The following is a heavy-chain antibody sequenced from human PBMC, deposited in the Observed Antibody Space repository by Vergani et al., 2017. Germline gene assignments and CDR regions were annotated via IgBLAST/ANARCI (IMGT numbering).Heavy chain of an antibody. CDR3: ARDSDEIWGTVSPGSGMDV. J-gene: IGHJ6*02. V-gene: IGHV1-69*01. CDR1: GGTFSSYA. D-gene: IGHD3-16*01. CDR2: IIPIFGTA. Sequence: QVQLVQSGAEVKKPGSSVKVSCKASGGTFSSYAISWVRQAPGQGLEWMGGIIPIFGTANYAQKFQGRVTITADESTSTAYMELSSLRSEDTAVYYCARDSDEIWGTVSPGSGMDVWGQGTTVTVSS.